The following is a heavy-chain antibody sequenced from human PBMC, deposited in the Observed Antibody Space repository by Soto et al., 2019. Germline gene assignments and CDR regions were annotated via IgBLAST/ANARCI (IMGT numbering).Heavy chain of an antibody. D-gene: IGHD4-17*01. CDR1: GFTFSAYT. CDR3: VRGSYGDYAS. V-gene: IGHV3-21*02. Sequence: EVQLVESGGGLVKPGGSLRLSCAASGFTFSAYTMNWVRQAPGKGLEWVSSLDPSSTYIYYADSVKGRFTLSRDNAKNSLFLRLNSQRADATALYYCVRGSYGDYASWGQGTLVTVSS. J-gene: IGHJ5*02. CDR2: LDPSSTYI.